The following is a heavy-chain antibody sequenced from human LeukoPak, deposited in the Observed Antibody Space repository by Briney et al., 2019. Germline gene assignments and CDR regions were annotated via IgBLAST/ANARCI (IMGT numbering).Heavy chain of an antibody. J-gene: IGHJ4*02. V-gene: IGHV4-59*01. D-gene: IGHD1-26*01. Sequence: SETLSLTCSFSGDSISTYYWSWIRQSPGKGLEWIGHIYSSGNTDYNSSLKSRVTVSVDTSKSQFSLRLSSVTATDTAVYYCARLRWQLVGPYFDYWGQGILVTVSS. CDR2: IYSSGNT. CDR1: GDSISTYY. CDR3: ARLRWQLVGPYFDY.